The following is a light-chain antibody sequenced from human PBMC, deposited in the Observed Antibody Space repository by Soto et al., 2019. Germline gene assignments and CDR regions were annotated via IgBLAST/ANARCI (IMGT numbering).Light chain of an antibody. CDR2: TAS. CDR1: QGIGYN. V-gene: IGKV1-27*01. Sequence: DIQMTQSPTSLPASVGDRVTITCRASQGIGYNLAWYQQKPGKVPKVLIYTASPLHSGVPSRFSGSGSGTEFTLTINCLQPEDVATYFFQKDESVPWSFGQGNRVEL. CDR3: QKDESVPWS. J-gene: IGKJ1*01.